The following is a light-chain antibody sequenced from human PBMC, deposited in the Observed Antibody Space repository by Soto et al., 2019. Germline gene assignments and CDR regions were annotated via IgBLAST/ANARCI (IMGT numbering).Light chain of an antibody. CDR1: QSFRGL. CDR2: DAY. V-gene: IGKV3-11*01. J-gene: IGKJ5*01. Sequence: VLTQSPVTLSLSPGERATLSCRASQSFRGLLAWYQQKPGQAPRLLIYDAYNRATGIPPRFSGSGSGTDFTLTISSLEPEDSAVYYCQQRHMWPITFGQGTRLRLN. CDR3: QQRHMWPIT.